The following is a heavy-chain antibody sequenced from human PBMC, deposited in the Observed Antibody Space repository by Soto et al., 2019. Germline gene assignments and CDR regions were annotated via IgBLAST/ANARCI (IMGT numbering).Heavy chain of an antibody. CDR2: ISWNSGSI. CDR1: GFTFDDYA. CDR3: AKDSASPGAFDI. V-gene: IGHV3-9*01. J-gene: IGHJ3*02. D-gene: IGHD7-27*01. Sequence: EVQLVESGGGLVQPGRSPRLSCAASGFTFDDYAMHWVRQAPGKGLEWVSGISWNSGSIGYADSVKGRFTISRDNAKNSLYLQMNSLRAEDTALYYCAKDSASPGAFDIWGQGTMVTVSS.